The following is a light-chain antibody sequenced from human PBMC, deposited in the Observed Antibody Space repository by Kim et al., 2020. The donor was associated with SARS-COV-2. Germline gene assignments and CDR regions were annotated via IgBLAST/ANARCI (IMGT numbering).Light chain of an antibody. CDR1: QGIRND. CDR3: LQDYNYPRT. V-gene: IGKV1-6*01. Sequence: ASVGDRVTITCRASQGIRNDLGWYQQKPGKAPKLLIYAASSLQSGVPSRFSGSGSDTDFTLTISSLQPEDFATYYCLQDYNYPRTFGQGTKVDIK. J-gene: IGKJ1*01. CDR2: AAS.